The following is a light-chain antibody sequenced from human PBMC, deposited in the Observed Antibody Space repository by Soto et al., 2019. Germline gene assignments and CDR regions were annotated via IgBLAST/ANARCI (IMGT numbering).Light chain of an antibody. CDR3: QQRSHWPT. J-gene: IGKJ3*01. V-gene: IGKV3-11*01. CDR1: QSVVTY. Sequence: EIVLTQSPATLSLSPGERATLSCRASQSVVTYLAWYQHKPGQAPRLLIYDSSNRATGIPARFSGSGSGTDFTLTISSLEPEDFAVYYCQQRSHWPTFGPGTKVDIK. CDR2: DSS.